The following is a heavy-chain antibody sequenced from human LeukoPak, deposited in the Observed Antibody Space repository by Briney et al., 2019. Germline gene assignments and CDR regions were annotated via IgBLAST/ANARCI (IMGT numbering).Heavy chain of an antibody. Sequence: GTSLRLSCGASGSTFSSYGMHWVRQAPGKGLEWVAVISYDGSDKYYADSAKGRFIISRDNSKNTLYLQMNTLRTEDTAVYYCARVELYASGWFGSLDYWGQGALVTVSS. CDR2: ISYDGSDK. CDR3: ARVELYASGWFGSLDY. V-gene: IGHV3-30*03. D-gene: IGHD6-19*01. CDR1: GSTFSSYG. J-gene: IGHJ4*02.